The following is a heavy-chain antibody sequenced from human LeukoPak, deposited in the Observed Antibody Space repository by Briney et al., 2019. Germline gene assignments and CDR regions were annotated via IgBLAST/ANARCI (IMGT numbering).Heavy chain of an antibody. CDR2: IYYSGYT. CDR3: AKHYMGSSYNRGLDY. J-gene: IGHJ4*02. V-gene: IGHV4-39*01. Sequence: SETLSLTCTVSGGSMSSSSYYWGWIRQPPGKGLEWIGTIYYSGYTYYNPSLESRVTISVDTSKNQFSLKLSSVTAADTAIYYCAKHYMGSSYNRGLDYWGQGTLVTVSS. D-gene: IGHD3-10*01. CDR1: GGSMSSSSYY.